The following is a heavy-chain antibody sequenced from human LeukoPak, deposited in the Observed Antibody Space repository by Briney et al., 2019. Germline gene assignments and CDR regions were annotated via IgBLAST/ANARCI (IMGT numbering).Heavy chain of an antibody. Sequence: GGSLRLSCAASGFTFSSYGMNWVRQAPGKGLEWVAVISYDGSNKYYADSVKGRFTISRDNSKNTLYLQMNSLRADDTAVYYCAKDSMAFDYWGQGTLVTVSS. J-gene: IGHJ4*02. CDR3: AKDSMAFDY. CDR2: ISYDGSNK. CDR1: GFTFSSYG. V-gene: IGHV3-30*18. D-gene: IGHD2/OR15-2a*01.